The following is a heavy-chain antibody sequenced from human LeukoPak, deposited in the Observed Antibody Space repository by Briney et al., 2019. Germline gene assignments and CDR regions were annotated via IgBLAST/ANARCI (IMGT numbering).Heavy chain of an antibody. V-gene: IGHV4-61*03. CDR1: GGSIKNPTSY. CDR2: VYHIGTT. Sequence: SEALSLTCTVSGGSIKNPTSYWSWIRQAPGKGLEWIGNVYHIGTTTYNSSLKGRVTISVDTSKNHFSLEMASVTPEDTALYYCARNTSSSPWFDPWGQGTLVIVSS. J-gene: IGHJ5*02. CDR3: ARNTSSSPWFDP. D-gene: IGHD6-6*01.